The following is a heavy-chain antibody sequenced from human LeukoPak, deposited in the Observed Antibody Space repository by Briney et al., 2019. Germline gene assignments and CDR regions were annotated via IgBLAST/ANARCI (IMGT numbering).Heavy chain of an antibody. J-gene: IGHJ4*02. V-gene: IGHV1-69*13. CDR3: ARAARDIVVVPAAMGFGGFDY. CDR2: IIPIFGTA. Sequence: SVKVSCKASGGTFSSYAISWVRQAPGQGLEWMGGIIPIFGTANYAQKFQGRVTITADESTSTAYMELSSLRSEDTAVYYCARAARDIVVVPAAMGFGGFDYWGQGTLVTVSS. CDR1: GGTFSSYA. D-gene: IGHD2-2*01.